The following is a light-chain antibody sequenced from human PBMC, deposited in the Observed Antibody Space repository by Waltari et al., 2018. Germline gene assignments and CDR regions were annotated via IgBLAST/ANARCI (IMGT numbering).Light chain of an antibody. V-gene: IGKV1-12*01. CDR2: EAS. CDR1: QHISGW. J-gene: IGKJ4*01. CDR3: QQGHSFPPT. Sequence: DIQMTQSPSSVSASVGDRVTITCRASQHISGWLAWYQQRPGEGPKLLIYEASSLQSGVPSRFSGSGSGTDFTLTISSLQPEDSAVYYYQQGHSFPPTFGGGTKVDIK.